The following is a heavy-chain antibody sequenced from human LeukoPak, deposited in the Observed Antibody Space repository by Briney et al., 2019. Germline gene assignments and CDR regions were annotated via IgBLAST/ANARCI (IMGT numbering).Heavy chain of an antibody. D-gene: IGHD4/OR15-4a*01. CDR2: ISSSSSYI. J-gene: IGHJ4*02. CDR3: ARDREGAY. Sequence: GGSLRLSCAAPGFTFSNYAMSWVRQAPGKGLEWVSSISSSSSYIYYADSVKGRFTISRDNAKNSLYLQMNSLRAEDTAVYYCARDREGAYWGQGTLVTVSS. CDR1: GFTFSNYA. V-gene: IGHV3-21*01.